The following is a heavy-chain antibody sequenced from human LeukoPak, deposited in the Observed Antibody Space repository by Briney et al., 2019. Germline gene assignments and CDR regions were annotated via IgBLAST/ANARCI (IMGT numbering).Heavy chain of an antibody. CDR3: AKAGHCSGGSCEVGWFDP. D-gene: IGHD2-15*01. J-gene: IGHJ5*02. CDR1: GFTFSSYA. V-gene: IGHV3-23*01. Sequence: GGSLRLSCAASGFTFSSYAMSWVRQAPGKGLGWVSAISGSGGSTYYADSVKGRFTISRDNSKNTLYLQMNSLRAEDTAVYYCAKAGHCSGGSCEVGWFDPWGQGTLVTVSS. CDR2: ISGSGGST.